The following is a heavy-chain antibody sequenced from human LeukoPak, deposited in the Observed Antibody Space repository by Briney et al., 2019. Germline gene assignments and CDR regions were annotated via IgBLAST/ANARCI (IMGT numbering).Heavy chain of an antibody. CDR3: ARGGERYAFDV. J-gene: IGHJ3*01. V-gene: IGHV3-11*05. CDR1: GLIFSDSY. CDR2: MTNGGYIT. Sequence: GGSLTLSCVASGLIFSDSYMRWIRQAPGKGLEWLAYMTNGGYITKYADSVKGRFTISRDNAKNSLYLQMNSLRVDDTAVYYCARGGERYAFDVWGQGTMVTVSP.